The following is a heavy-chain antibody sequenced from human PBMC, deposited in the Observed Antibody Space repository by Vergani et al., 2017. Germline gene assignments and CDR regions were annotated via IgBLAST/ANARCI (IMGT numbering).Heavy chain of an antibody. D-gene: IGHD2-15*01. Sequence: QMQLVQSGAEVKKPGPSLKVSCKASGYTFTGYYMHWVRQAPGQGLEWMGWINPNSGGTNYAQKFQGRVTMTRDTSISTAYMELSRLRSDDTAVYYCARGDCSGGSCYLGSGFDPWGQGTLVTVSS. J-gene: IGHJ5*02. CDR3: ARGDCSGGSCYLGSGFDP. CDR2: INPNSGGT. CDR1: GYTFTGYY. V-gene: IGHV1-2*02.